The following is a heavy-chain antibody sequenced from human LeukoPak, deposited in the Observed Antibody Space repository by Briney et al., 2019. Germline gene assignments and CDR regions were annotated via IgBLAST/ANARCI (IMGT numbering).Heavy chain of an antibody. J-gene: IGHJ1*01. CDR1: GFPFSSYG. CDR3: AKAYCSSTRCTSDVYFQH. V-gene: IGHV3-30*02. CDR2: IRYDGSNK. D-gene: IGHD2-2*01. Sequence: PGGSLRLSCAASGFPFSSYGMHWVRQAPGKGLEWVAFIRYDGSNKYYADSVKGRLTISRDNSKNTLYLQMNSLRAEDTAVYYCAKAYCSSTRCTSDVYFQHWGQGTLVTVSS.